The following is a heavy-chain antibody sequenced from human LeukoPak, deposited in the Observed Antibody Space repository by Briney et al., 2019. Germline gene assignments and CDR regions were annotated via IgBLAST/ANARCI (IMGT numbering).Heavy chain of an antibody. Sequence: SVKVSCKASGGTFSSYAISWVRQAPGQGLEWMGGIIPMFGTPNYAEKFQDRVTIAADESTSTVYMELSSLRFEDTAAYYCARIASSGWYGNWYFDVWGRGTLVTVSS. CDR3: ARIASSGWYGNWYFDV. CDR1: GGTFSSYA. CDR2: IIPMFGTP. J-gene: IGHJ2*01. V-gene: IGHV1-69*13. D-gene: IGHD6-19*01.